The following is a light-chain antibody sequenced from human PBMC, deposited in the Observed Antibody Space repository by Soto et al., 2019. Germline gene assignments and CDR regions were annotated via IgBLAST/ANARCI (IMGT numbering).Light chain of an antibody. J-gene: IGKJ4*01. CDR2: DAS. Sequence: DIQMTQSPSSLSASVGDRVTITCQASQDITNYLNWYQQKPGKAPKLLIYDASNLETEVPSRFSGSGSGTDFSFTISSLQPEDTATYYCHQYDNLPLTFGGGTKVDIK. CDR3: HQYDNLPLT. CDR1: QDITNY. V-gene: IGKV1-33*01.